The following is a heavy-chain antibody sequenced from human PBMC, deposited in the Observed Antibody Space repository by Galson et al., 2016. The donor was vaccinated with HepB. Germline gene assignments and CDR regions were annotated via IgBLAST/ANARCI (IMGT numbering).Heavy chain of an antibody. V-gene: IGHV5-51*01. CDR1: GYSFTNNW. D-gene: IGHD3-10*01. CDR3: ARAYGKGENDY. J-gene: IGHJ4*02. Sequence: QSGAEVKKPGESLKISCQASGYSFTNNWIGWVRQMPGKGLEWMGIIHPGDSDTRYSRAFQGQVTISADKSTSTAYLHWSSLKATDTAMYYCARAYGKGENDYWSQGTLVSVSS. CDR2: IHPGDSDT.